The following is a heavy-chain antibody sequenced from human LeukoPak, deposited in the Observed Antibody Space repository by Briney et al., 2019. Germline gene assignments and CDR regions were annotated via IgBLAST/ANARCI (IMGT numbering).Heavy chain of an antibody. CDR3: ARYYDILGSVDY. Sequence: SETLSLTCTVSGDSISGVSYYWSWIRQPAGKGLEWIGRFYPNGGTNYNPSLKSRVTISVDTSKNQFSLRLSSVTAADTAVYYCARYYDILGSVDYWGQGTLVTVSS. D-gene: IGHD3-9*01. J-gene: IGHJ4*02. CDR1: GDSISGVSYY. V-gene: IGHV4-61*02. CDR2: FYPNGGT.